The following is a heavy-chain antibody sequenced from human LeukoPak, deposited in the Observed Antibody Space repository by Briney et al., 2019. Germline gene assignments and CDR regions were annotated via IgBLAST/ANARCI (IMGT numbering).Heavy chain of an antibody. CDR1: GGSISSYY. Sequence: SETLSLTCTVSGGSISSYYWSWIRQPAGEGLEWIGRIYTSGSTNYNPSTNYNPSLKSRVTMSVDTSKNQFSLKLRSVTAADTAVYYCARATLSSGWYVGYFDYWGQGTLVTVSS. CDR3: ARATLSSGWYVGYFDY. CDR2: IYTSGSTNYNPST. V-gene: IGHV4-4*07. J-gene: IGHJ4*02. D-gene: IGHD6-13*01.